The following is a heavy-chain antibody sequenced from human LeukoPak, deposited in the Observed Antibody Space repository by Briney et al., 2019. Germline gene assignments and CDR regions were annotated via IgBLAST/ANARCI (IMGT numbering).Heavy chain of an antibody. CDR2: ISGSGGST. D-gene: IGHD6-6*01. CDR3: TTSLAARPPNWFDP. V-gene: IGHV3-23*01. Sequence: GGSLRLSCAASGFTFSSYGMSWVRQAPGKGLEWVSAISGSGGSTYYADSVKGRFTISRDNSKNTLYLQMNSLKTEDTAVYYCTTSLAARPPNWFDPWGQGTLVTVSS. CDR1: GFTFSSYG. J-gene: IGHJ5*02.